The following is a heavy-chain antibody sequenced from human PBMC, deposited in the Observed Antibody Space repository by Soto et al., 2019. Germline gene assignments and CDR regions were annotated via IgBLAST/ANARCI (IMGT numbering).Heavy chain of an antibody. CDR3: AKARLRDGYNPFDY. CDR2: ISYDGSNK. D-gene: IGHD5-12*01. Sequence: GGSLRLSCAASGFTFSSYGMHWVRQAPGKGLEWVAVISYDGSNKYYADSVKGRFTISRDNSKNTLYLQMNSLRAEDTAVYYCAKARLRDGYNPFDYWGKGTLVTVSS. CDR1: GFTFSSYG. J-gene: IGHJ4*02. V-gene: IGHV3-30*18.